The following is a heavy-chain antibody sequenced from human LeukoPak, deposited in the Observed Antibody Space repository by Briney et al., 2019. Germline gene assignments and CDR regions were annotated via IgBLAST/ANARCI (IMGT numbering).Heavy chain of an antibody. CDR1: GGSMSIYY. V-gene: IGHV4-59*08. Sequence: SETLSLTCTVCGGSMSIYYWSWIRQPPGKGLEWIGYISHSGSTNYNPSLESRVAISVDNSKNQFSLKLTSVSTTATAVYYCASEGGHIRDFDYWGQGTLVTVSS. CDR2: ISHSGST. D-gene: IGHD3-10*01. J-gene: IGHJ4*02. CDR3: ASEGGHIRDFDY.